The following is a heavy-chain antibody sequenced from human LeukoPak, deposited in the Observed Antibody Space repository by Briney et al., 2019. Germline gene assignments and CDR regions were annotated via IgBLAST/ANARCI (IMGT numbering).Heavy chain of an antibody. V-gene: IGHV1-18*01. CDR1: GYTFTIYG. CDR3: ARDRGDGYNYYFDY. Sequence: ASVKVSCKASGYTFTIYGISWVRQAPGQGLEWMGWISAYNGNTNYAQKLQGRVTMTTDTSTSTAYMELRSLRSDDTAVYYCARDRGDGYNYYFDYWGQGTLVTVSS. J-gene: IGHJ4*02. CDR2: ISAYNGNT. D-gene: IGHD5-24*01.